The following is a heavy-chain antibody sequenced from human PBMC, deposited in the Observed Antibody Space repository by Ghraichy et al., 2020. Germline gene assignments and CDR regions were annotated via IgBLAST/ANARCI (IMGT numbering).Heavy chain of an antibody. CDR1: GGSFSGYY. CDR3: ARVILVSPSFDY. V-gene: IGHV4-34*01. Sequence: SQTLSLTCAVYGGSFSGYYWSWIRQPPGKGLEWIGEINHSGSTNYNPSLKSRVTISVDTSKNQFSLKLSSVTAADTAVYYCARVILVSPSFDYWGQGTLVTVSS. D-gene: IGHD3-22*01. CDR2: INHSGST. J-gene: IGHJ4*02.